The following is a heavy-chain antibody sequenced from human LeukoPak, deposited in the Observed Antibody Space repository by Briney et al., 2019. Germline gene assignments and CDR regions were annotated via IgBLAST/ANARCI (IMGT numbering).Heavy chain of an antibody. J-gene: IGHJ4*02. Sequence: PGGSLRLSCAASGFTFSSYAMSWVRQAPGKGLEWVSAISGSGGSTYYGDSVKGRFTISRDNSRNTLYLQMNSLRAEDTAVYYCANLYSNYALFDYWGQGTLVTVSS. V-gene: IGHV3-23*01. CDR3: ANLYSNYALFDY. CDR1: GFTFSSYA. D-gene: IGHD4-11*01. CDR2: ISGSGGST.